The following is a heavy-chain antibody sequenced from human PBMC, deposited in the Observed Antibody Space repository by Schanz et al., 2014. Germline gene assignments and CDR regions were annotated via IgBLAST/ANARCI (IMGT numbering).Heavy chain of an antibody. CDR1: GFTFSNYW. Sequence: VHLLESGGGLVQPGGSLRLSCGSSGFTFSNYWMHWVRQAPGKGLVWVSRINGDGSRTAYADSVKGRFTISRDNAKNTLYLQMNSLRAEDTAVYYCAKSDAFDIWGQGTLVTVSS. J-gene: IGHJ3*02. CDR2: INGDGSRT. V-gene: IGHV3-74*02. CDR3: AKSDAFDI.